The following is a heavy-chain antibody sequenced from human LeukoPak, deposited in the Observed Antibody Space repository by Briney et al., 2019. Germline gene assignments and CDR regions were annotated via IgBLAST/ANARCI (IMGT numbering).Heavy chain of an antibody. CDR3: ARPLDCNYGGTAFDI. Sequence: PSETLSLTCTVSGGSVSNSNYCRGWIRQPPGKQLEWIGSIDYSGSPLYNPSLKSRVTISVDTSKNQFSLKLSSVTAADTAVYYCARPLDCNYGGTAFDIWGPRDNGHRLF. J-gene: IGHJ3*02. CDR1: GGSVSNSNYC. CDR2: IDYSGSP. D-gene: IGHD4-23*01. V-gene: IGHV4-39*01.